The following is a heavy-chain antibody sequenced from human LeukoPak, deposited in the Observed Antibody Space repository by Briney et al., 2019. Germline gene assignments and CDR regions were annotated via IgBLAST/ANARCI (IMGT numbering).Heavy chain of an antibody. J-gene: IGHJ4*02. V-gene: IGHV5-51*01. Sequence: GESLKISCKGSGYSFTSYWIGWVRQMLGKGLEWMGIIYPGDSDTRYSPSFQGQVTISADKSISTAYLQWSSLKASDTAMYYCARLYCISTSCYLPYYFDYWGQGTLVTVSS. CDR2: IYPGDSDT. D-gene: IGHD2-2*01. CDR1: GYSFTSYW. CDR3: ARLYCISTSCYLPYYFDY.